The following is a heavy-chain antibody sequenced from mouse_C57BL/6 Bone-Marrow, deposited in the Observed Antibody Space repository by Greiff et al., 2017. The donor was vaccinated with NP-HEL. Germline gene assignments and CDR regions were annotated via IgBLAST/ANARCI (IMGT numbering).Heavy chain of an antibody. J-gene: IGHJ2*01. CDR3: ARGMGSSSYFDY. CDR2: ISSGSSTI. V-gene: IGHV5-17*01. CDR1: GFTFSDYG. D-gene: IGHD1-1*01. Sequence: DVMLVESGGGLVKPGGSLKLSCAASGFTFSDYGMHWVRQAPEKGLEWVAYISSGSSTIYYADTVKGRFTISRDNAKNTLFLQMTSLRSEDTAMYYCARGMGSSSYFDYWGQGTTLTVSS.